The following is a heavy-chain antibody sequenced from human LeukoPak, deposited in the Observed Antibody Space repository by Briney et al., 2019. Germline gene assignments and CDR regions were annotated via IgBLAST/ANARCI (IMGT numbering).Heavy chain of an antibody. D-gene: IGHD2-15*01. CDR3: ARVPSGGPFDY. CDR2: ISAYNGNT. V-gene: IGHV1-18*01. Sequence: ASVKVSCKASGNSFTSYGINWVRQAPGQGLEWMGWISAYNGNTNYAQRLQGRVTMTTDTSTSTAYMELSSLTSDDTAVYYCARVPSGGPFDYWGQGTLVTVSS. CDR1: GNSFTSYG. J-gene: IGHJ4*02.